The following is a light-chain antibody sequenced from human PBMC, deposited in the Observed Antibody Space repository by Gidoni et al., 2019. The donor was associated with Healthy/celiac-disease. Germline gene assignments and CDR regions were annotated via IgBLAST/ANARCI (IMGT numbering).Light chain of an antibody. V-gene: IGKV4-1*01. CDR2: WAY. Sequence: DIVMTQSQDSLTVSLGERATINCKSSQSVLYSSNNKNYLAWYQQKPGQPPKLLIYWAYTRESGVPDRFSGSGSGTDFTLTISSLQAEDVTVYYCQQYYSTPITFXQXTRLEIK. CDR3: QQYYSTPIT. J-gene: IGKJ5*01. CDR1: QSVLYSSNNKNY.